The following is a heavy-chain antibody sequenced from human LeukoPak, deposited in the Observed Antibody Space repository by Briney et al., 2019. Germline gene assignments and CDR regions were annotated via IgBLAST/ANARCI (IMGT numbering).Heavy chain of an antibody. V-gene: IGHV1-2*02. CDR3: ARGGSGYSRYYFDY. CDR2: INPNSGGT. D-gene: IGHD3-22*01. J-gene: IGHJ4*02. Sequence: GASVKVSCKASGYTFTGYYMHWVRPAPGQGLEWMGWINPNSGGTNYAQKFQGRVTMTRDTSISTAYIELSRLRSDDIAVYYCARGGSGYSRYYFDYWGQGTLVTVSS. CDR1: GYTFTGYY.